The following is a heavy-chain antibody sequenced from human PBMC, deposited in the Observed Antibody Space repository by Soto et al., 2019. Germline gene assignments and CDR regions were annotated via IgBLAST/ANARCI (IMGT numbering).Heavy chain of an antibody. CDR2: IYYSGST. D-gene: IGHD3-10*01. Sequence: PSETLSLTCTVSGGSISSGGYYWSWIRQHPGKGLEWIGYIYYSGSTYYNPSLKSRVTISVDTSKNQFSLKLSSVTAADTAVYYCARALLWFGESYYFDYWGQGTLVTVSS. CDR3: ARALLWFGESYYFDY. J-gene: IGHJ4*02. CDR1: GGSISSGGYY. V-gene: IGHV4-31*03.